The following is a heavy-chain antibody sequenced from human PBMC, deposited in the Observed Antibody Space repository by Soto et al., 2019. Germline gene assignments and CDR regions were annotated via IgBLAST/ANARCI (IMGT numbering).Heavy chain of an antibody. J-gene: IGHJ4*02. V-gene: IGHV4-34*01. Sequence: SETLSLTCAVYGGSFSGYYWSWIRQPPGKGLEWIGEINHSGSTNYNPSLKSRVTISVDTSKNQFSLKLSSVTAADTAVYYCARGVARWGVVVVAATLDYWGQGTLVTVSS. CDR2: INHSGST. CDR3: ARGVARWGVVVVAATLDY. D-gene: IGHD2-15*01. CDR1: GGSFSGYY.